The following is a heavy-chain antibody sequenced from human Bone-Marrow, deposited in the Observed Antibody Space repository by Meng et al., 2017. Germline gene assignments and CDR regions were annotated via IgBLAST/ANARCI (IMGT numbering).Heavy chain of an antibody. CDR2: IYYSGST. D-gene: IGHD6-13*01. J-gene: IGHJ1*01. Sequence: VQLQGSGPGLVKPSPTLSLTCTVSGGSISSGGYYWSWIRQHPGKGLEWIGYIYYSGSTYYNPSLKSRVTVSVDTSKNQFSLKLSSVTAADTAVYYCARGPLSAAGTMGYFQHWGQGTLVTVSS. CDR3: ARGPLSAAGTMGYFQH. CDR1: GGSISSGGYY. V-gene: IGHV4-31*03.